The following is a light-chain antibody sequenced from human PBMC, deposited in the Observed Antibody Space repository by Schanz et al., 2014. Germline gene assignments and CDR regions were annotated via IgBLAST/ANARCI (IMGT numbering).Light chain of an antibody. CDR1: SGHSNYA. V-gene: IGLV4-69*01. J-gene: IGLJ2*01. CDR3: MIWHSSADVV. Sequence: QLVLTQSPSASASLGASVKLTCTLSSGHSNYAIAWHQQQPEKGPRYLMRLNNDGSHSKGDGIPDRFSGSSSGAERYLTISSLQSEDEADYYCMIWHSSADVVFGGGTKLTVL. CDR2: LNNDGSH.